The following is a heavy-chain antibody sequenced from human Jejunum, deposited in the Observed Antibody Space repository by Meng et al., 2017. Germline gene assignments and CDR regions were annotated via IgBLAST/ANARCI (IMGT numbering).Heavy chain of an antibody. CDR2: ISYDGGSK. J-gene: IGHJ6*02. V-gene: IGHV3-30*01. CDR1: GFTFSNNP. Sequence: GESLKISCEASGFTFSNNPMHWVRQAPGKGPEWVAVISYDGGSKYYADSVNDRFTISRDNFKRTLYLQMNSLRGADTAVYFCARTTIQYYYDKTGYFHGLDVWGQGTTVTVSS. CDR3: ARTTIQYYYDKTGYFHGLDV. D-gene: IGHD3-22*01.